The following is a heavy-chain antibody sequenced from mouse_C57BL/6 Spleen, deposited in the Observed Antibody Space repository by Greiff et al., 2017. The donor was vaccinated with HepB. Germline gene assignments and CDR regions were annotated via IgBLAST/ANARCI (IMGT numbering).Heavy chain of an antibody. D-gene: IGHD2-5*01. Sequence: QVQLQQPGTELVKPGASVKLSCKASGYTFTSYWMHWVKQRPGQGLEWIGNINPSNGDTNYNEKFKSKATLTVDKSSSTAYMQLSSLTSEDSAVYYGARRSSNYAYYYAMDYWGQGTSVTVSS. V-gene: IGHV1-53*01. J-gene: IGHJ4*01. CDR3: ARRSSNYAYYYAMDY. CDR1: GYTFTSYW. CDR2: INPSNGDT.